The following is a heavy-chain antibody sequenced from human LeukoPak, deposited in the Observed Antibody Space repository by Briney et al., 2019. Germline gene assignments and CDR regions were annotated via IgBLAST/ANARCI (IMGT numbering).Heavy chain of an antibody. Sequence: GGPLRFSCAAYSFTFNSYAMSWLRQAPGKGLEWVSAISGSGGSTYYADSVKGRFTISRDNSTNTLYLQMNSLRAEDTAVYYSAKDKGLWSYLDDWGQGTLVTVSS. J-gene: IGHJ4*02. CDR2: ISGSGGST. CDR3: AKDKGLWSYLDD. CDR1: SFTFNSYA. D-gene: IGHD5-18*01. V-gene: IGHV3-23*01.